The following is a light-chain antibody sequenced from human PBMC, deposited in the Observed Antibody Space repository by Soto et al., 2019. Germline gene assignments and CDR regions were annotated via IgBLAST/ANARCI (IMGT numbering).Light chain of an antibody. V-gene: IGKV1-6*01. CDR2: AAS. CDR3: LQHFNFSWT. J-gene: IGKJ1*01. Sequence: AFPMTQSPSSLSASVGDRVTITCRASRDIGKDLGWYQQKPGKAPKHLIFAASNLQSGVPSRFSGGGSGTDFTLTISSLQADDFATYYCLQHFNFSWTFGQGTKVE. CDR1: RDIGKD.